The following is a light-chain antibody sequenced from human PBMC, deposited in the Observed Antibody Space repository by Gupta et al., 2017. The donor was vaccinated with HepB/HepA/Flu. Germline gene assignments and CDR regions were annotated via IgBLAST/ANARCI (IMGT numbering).Light chain of an antibody. CDR1: SSNIGAGYD. Sequence: QSVLTQPPSVYGAPGQRVTISCTGSSSNIGAGYDVPWYQQLPGTAPKLLIYGNSNRPSGVPDRFSGSKSGPSDSLAITGLQAEDEADYYCQSYDSSLSGWVFGGGTKLPVL. V-gene: IGLV1-40*01. J-gene: IGLJ3*02. CDR3: QSYDSSLSGWV. CDR2: GNS.